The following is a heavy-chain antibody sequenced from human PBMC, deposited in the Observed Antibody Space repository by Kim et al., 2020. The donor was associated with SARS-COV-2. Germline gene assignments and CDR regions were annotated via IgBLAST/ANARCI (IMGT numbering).Heavy chain of an antibody. CDR3: VRTLLPASKGAFDV. J-gene: IGHJ3*01. CDR1: GNSINDYY. Sequence: SETLSLTCTVSGNSINDYYWSWIRQPAGSALEWIGRVHYSGRIVYNPSVKSRVTMSLDTSKNQFSLRLTSVTAADTAMYYCVRTLLPASKGAFDVWGQGTMVTLSS. V-gene: IGHV4-4*07. D-gene: IGHD2-2*01. CDR2: VHYSGRI.